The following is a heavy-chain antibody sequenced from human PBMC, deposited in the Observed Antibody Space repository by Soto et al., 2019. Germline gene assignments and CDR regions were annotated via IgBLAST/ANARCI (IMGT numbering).Heavy chain of an antibody. J-gene: IGHJ4*02. CDR1: GFFFTDYF. CDR3: ARQLERRVGAASH. CDR2: ISPSGDVT. D-gene: IGHD1-26*01. Sequence: QVQLAESGGGLVKSGGSLTLSCSTSGFFFTDYFMSWIRQAPGKGLEWVSYISPSGDVTDYADSVKGRFTISRDNTKNSLFLQMSSMRDDATAVYYCARQLERRVGAASHWGQGTRVSVSS. V-gene: IGHV3-11*01.